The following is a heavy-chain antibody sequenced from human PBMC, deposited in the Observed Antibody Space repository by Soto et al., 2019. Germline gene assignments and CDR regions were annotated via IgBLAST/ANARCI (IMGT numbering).Heavy chain of an antibody. V-gene: IGHV1-46*01. CDR2: INPSGGST. CDR1: GYTFTSYY. CDR3: ARDKRRKAVVVAATSYYYYGMDV. Sequence: ASVRVSCKASGYTFTSYYMHWLLQSPGQGLEWMGIINPSGGSTSYAQKFQGRVTMTRDTSTSTVYMELSSLRSEDTAVYYCARDKRRKAVVVAATSYYYYGMDVWGQGTTVTVSS. D-gene: IGHD2-15*01. J-gene: IGHJ6*02.